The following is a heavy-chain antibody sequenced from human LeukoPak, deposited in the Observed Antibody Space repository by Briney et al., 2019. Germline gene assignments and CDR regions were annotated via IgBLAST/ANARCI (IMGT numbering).Heavy chain of an antibody. CDR2: IYHSGST. CDR1: GGSISSSNW. D-gene: IGHD4-17*01. J-gene: IGHJ3*02. CDR3: ARLDYGDFGAFYI. Sequence: SGTLSLTCAVSGGSISSSNWWSWVRQPPGKGLEWIGEIYHSGSTNYNPSLKSRVTISVVKSKNQFSLKLSSVTAADTAVYYCARLDYGDFGAFYIWGQGTMVTVSS. V-gene: IGHV4-4*02.